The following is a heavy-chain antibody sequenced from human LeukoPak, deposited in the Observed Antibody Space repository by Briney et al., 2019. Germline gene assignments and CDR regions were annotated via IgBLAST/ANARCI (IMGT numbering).Heavy chain of an antibody. Sequence: GGSLRLSCAASGFTVSSNYMSWVRQAPGKGLEWVSVIYSGASTYYADSVKGRFTISRDNSKNTLYLQMNSLRAEDTAVYYCARSGSTYSSYYFDYWGQGTLVTVSS. V-gene: IGHV3-66*02. CDR2: IYSGAST. D-gene: IGHD6-6*01. CDR3: ARSGSTYSSYYFDY. J-gene: IGHJ4*02. CDR1: GFTVSSNY.